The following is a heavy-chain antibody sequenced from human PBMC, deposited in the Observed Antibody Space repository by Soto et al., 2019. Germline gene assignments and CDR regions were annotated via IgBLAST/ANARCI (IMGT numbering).Heavy chain of an antibody. J-gene: IGHJ4*02. V-gene: IGHV3-33*01. Sequence: GGSLRLSCAASGFTFSSYGMHWVRQAPGKGLEWVAVIWCDGSNKYYADSVKGRFTISRDNSKNTLYLQMNSLGAEDTAVYYCGRRGGQQLFPADYWGQGTLVTVSS. CDR3: GRRGGQQLFPADY. CDR2: IWCDGSNK. CDR1: GFTFSSYG. D-gene: IGHD6-13*01.